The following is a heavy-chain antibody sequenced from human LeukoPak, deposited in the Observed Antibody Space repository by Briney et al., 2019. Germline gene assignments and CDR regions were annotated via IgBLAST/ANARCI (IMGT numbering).Heavy chain of an antibody. CDR2: INPNSGGT. D-gene: IGHD3-9*01. J-gene: IGHJ6*03. CDR1: GYTFTGYY. Sequence: ASVKVSCKASGYTFTGYYMHWVRQAPGQGLEWMGWINPNSGGTYYAQKFQGRVTMTRDTSISTAYMELSRLRSDDTAVYYCARMYYDILTGYYGHDDYYYYYYMDVWGKGTTVTISS. CDR3: ARMYYDILTGYYGHDDYYYYYYMDV. V-gene: IGHV1-2*02.